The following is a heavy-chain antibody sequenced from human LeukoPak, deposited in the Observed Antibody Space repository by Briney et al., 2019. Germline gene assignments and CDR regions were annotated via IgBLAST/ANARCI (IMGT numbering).Heavy chain of an antibody. CDR3: ARGTVTTKNYYYYYGLDV. J-gene: IGHJ6*02. V-gene: IGHV1-69*13. D-gene: IGHD4-17*01. CDR1: GGTFSSSG. CDR2: IIPIFATA. Sequence: SVKVSCKASGGTFSSSGISWVRQAPGQGLEWMGGIIPIFATANYAQKFQGRVTITAGESTSTAYMELSSLRSEDTAVYYCARGTVTTKNYYYYYGLDVWGQGTTVTVSS.